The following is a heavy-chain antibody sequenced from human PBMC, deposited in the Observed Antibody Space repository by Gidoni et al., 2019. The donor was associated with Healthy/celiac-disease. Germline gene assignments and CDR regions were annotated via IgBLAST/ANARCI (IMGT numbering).Heavy chain of an antibody. V-gene: IGHV1-69*01. D-gene: IGHD6-19*01. J-gene: IGHJ4*02. Sequence: QVQLVQSGAEVKKPGSSVKVSCKASGGTFSSYAISWVRQAPGQGLEWMGGIIPIFCTANYAQKCQGRVTITSDESTSTAYMELSSLRSEDTAVYYCARGDPIAVANTPFALPFDYWGQGTLVTVSS. CDR2: IIPIFCTA. CDR1: GGTFSSYA. CDR3: ARGDPIAVANTPFALPFDY.